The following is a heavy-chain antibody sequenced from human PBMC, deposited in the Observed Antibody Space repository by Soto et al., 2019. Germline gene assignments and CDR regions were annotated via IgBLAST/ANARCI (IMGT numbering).Heavy chain of an antibody. CDR1: GLTFRNHA. V-gene: IGHV3-23*01. CDR3: AKRGPSRLRDLSLKVLSLGMDV. J-gene: IGHJ6*02. D-gene: IGHD5-12*01. Sequence: PGGSLRLSCAASGLTFRNHAMSWVRQGPGKGLEWVSAISGSGGSTYYADSVKGRFTISRDNSKNTLYLQMNSLRAEDTAVYYCAKRGPSRLRDLSLKVLSLGMDVWGQGTTVTVSS. CDR2: ISGSGGST.